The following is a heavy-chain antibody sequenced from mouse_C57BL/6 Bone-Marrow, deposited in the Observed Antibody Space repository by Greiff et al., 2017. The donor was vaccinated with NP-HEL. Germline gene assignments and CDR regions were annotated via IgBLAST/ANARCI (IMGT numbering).Heavy chain of an antibody. D-gene: IGHD1-1*01. J-gene: IGHJ3*01. Sequence: QVQLQQSGAELARPGASVKLSCKASGYTFTSYGISWVKQRTGQGLEWIGEIYPRSGNTYSNEKFKGKATLTADKSSSTAYMELRSLTSEDSAVYFCARGPYYYGSRGWFAYWGQGTLVTVSA. CDR2: IYPRSGNT. V-gene: IGHV1-81*01. CDR1: GYTFTSYG. CDR3: ARGPYYYGSRGWFAY.